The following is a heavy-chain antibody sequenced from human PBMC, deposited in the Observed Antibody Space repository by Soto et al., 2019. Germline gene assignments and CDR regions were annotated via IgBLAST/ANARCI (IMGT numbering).Heavy chain of an antibody. CDR2: ITNDGSRT. Sequence: PGGSLRLSCTASGFSFSDYDMHWVRQAPGKGLVWVAHITNDGSRTTYADSVKGRFTISRDNAKKTLYLQMNSLRVEDTAVYFCADPFAAIDIWGQGTMVTVSS. CDR3: ADPFAAIDI. D-gene: IGHD6-13*01. V-gene: IGHV3-74*01. J-gene: IGHJ3*02. CDR1: GFSFSDYD.